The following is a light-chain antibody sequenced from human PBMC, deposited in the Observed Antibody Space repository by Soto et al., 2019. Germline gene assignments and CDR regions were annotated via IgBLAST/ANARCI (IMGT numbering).Light chain of an antibody. V-gene: IGLV1-44*01. Sequence: QSVLTQPPSASGTPGQRVTFSCSGSSSNIGTNAVNWYQQLPGTAPKLLIYSNNQRPLGVPDRFSGSKSGTSASLAISGLQSEDEADYYCAAWDDSLNGYVFGTGTKVTVL. CDR2: SNN. CDR3: AAWDDSLNGYV. CDR1: SSNIGTNA. J-gene: IGLJ1*01.